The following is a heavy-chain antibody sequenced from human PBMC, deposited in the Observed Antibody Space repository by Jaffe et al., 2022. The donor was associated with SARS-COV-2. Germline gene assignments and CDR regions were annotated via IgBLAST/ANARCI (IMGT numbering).Heavy chain of an antibody. D-gene: IGHD6-13*01. J-gene: IGHJ6*03. CDR1: GFTFSDNA. CDR2: TASVSST. V-gene: IGHV3-23*04. CDR3: ARSIAALYYYYYYYMDV. Sequence: EVQLVESGGGVEQPGGSLRLSCTASGFTFSDNAMSWVRQAPGKGLEWVSTASVSSTYYADSVKDRFTISRDDSKNTLYLQMNSLRAEDTAVYYCARSIAALYYYYYYYMDVWGKGTTVTVSS.